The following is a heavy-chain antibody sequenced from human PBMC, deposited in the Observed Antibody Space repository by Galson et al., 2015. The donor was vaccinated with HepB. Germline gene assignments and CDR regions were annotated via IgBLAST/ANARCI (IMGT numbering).Heavy chain of an antibody. CDR1: GGSISSGGYY. CDR2: IYYSGST. Sequence: TLSLTCTVSGGSISSGGYYWSWIRQHPGKGLEWIGYIYYSGSTYYNPSLKSRVTISVDTSKNQFSLKLSSVTAADTAVYYCARGAYCGGDCYWYFDLWGRGTLVTVSS. CDR3: ARGAYCGGDCYWYFDL. D-gene: IGHD2-21*01. J-gene: IGHJ2*01. V-gene: IGHV4-31*03.